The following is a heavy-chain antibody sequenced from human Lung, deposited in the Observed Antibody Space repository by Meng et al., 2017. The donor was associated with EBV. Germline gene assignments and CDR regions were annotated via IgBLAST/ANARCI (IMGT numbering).Heavy chain of an antibody. D-gene: IGHD2-21*01. CDR3: ASFDHIPRRNYFDY. V-gene: IGHV4-30-4*01. J-gene: IGHJ4*02. CDR1: GGSISSGGYY. Sequence: GQLQDSGPGLVRPSQTLSLTCTVSGGSISSGGYYWSWIRQPPGKGLEWIGYIHHSGSAYYNPSLKSRVSISVDTSKNQFSLNLNSMTAADTAVYYCASFDHIPRRNYFDYWGQGTLVTVSS. CDR2: IHHSGSA.